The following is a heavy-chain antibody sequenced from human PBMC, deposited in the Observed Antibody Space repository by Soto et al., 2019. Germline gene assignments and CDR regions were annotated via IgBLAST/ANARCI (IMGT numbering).Heavy chain of an antibody. CDR1: GGSINNGDYF. CDR2: VYHSGTT. Sequence: TLSLTCTVSGGSINNGDYFWGWIRQPPGKGLEWIGSVYHSGTTNYNPSLKSRVTISVDTSKNQFSLNLRSVTAADTAVYYCAKVVVGAPRHPDFDSWGQGTLVTVSS. V-gene: IGHV4-39*01. D-gene: IGHD2-15*01. CDR3: AKVVVGAPRHPDFDS. J-gene: IGHJ4*02.